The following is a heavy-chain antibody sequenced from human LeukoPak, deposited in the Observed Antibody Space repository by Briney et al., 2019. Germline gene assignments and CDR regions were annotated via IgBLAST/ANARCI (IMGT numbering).Heavy chain of an antibody. CDR1: GFIFSSYW. V-gene: IGHV3-7*01. Sequence: GGSLRLSCAASGFIFSSYWMSWVRQAPGKGLEWVGNIKQDGSEKYYVDSVKGRFTISRDNSKNTLYLQMNSLRAEDTAVYYCARVITMIVVVTNDAFDIWGQGTMVTVSS. J-gene: IGHJ3*02. CDR3: ARVITMIVVVTNDAFDI. D-gene: IGHD3-22*01. CDR2: IKQDGSEK.